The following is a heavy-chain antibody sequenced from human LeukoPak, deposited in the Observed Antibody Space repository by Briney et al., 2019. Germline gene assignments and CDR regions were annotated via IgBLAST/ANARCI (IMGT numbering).Heavy chain of an antibody. V-gene: IGHV3-23*01. J-gene: IGHJ3*02. D-gene: IGHD3-10*01. CDR1: GFTFSSYA. Sequence: PGGSLRLSCAASGFTFSSYAMSWVRQAPGKGLEWVSAISGSGGSTYYADSAKGRFTISRDNSKNTLYLQMNSLRAEDTAVYYCAKRLSMVRGVIGSDAFDIWGQGTMVTVSS. CDR3: AKRLSMVRGVIGSDAFDI. CDR2: ISGSGGST.